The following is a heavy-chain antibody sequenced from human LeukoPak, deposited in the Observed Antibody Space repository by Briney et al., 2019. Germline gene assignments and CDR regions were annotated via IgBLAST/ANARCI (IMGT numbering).Heavy chain of an antibody. Sequence: SETLSLTCSVSGGSIYSGTYYWSWIRQPAGKGLEWIGRIYTSGSTNYNPSLKSRVAISVDTSKNQFSLKLSSVTAADTAVYYCARGVVVPAAIAPNWFDPWGQGTLVTVSS. D-gene: IGHD2-2*01. CDR1: GGSIYSGTYY. V-gene: IGHV4-61*02. CDR3: ARGVVVPAAIAPNWFDP. CDR2: IYTSGST. J-gene: IGHJ5*02.